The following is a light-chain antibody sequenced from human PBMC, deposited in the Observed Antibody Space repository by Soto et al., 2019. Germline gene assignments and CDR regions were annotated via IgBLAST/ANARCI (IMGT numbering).Light chain of an antibody. CDR2: DVS. Sequence: QSALTQPASVSGSLGQSITISCTGSSSDVGGFDFVSWYQQHPGRAPKLIIFDVSYRASGVSNRSSGSKSGHTASLTISGLQAEDEAAYYCNSYTSTSTVLFGGGTKLTVL. V-gene: IGLV2-14*01. J-gene: IGLJ2*01. CDR3: NSYTSTSTVL. CDR1: SSDVGGFDF.